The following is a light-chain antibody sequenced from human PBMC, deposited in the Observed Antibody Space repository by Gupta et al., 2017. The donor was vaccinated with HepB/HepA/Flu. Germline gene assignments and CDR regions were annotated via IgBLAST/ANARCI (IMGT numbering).Light chain of an antibody. CDR2: DSS. CDR1: QSVGGR. J-gene: IGKJ5*01. CDR3: QQRDSWPPT. Sequence: DIVLTQSPATLSLSPGVRATLSCGASQSVGGRLAWYQQKPGQAPRLLIYDSSNRAAGVPARFSGSGFGTDFSLTITDLEPEDFAVYYCQQRDSWPPTFGPGTRLEIK. V-gene: IGKV3-11*01.